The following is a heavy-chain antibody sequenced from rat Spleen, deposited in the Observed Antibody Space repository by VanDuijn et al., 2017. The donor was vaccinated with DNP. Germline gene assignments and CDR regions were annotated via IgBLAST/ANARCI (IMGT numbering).Heavy chain of an antibody. D-gene: IGHD4-3*01. J-gene: IGHJ2*01. Sequence: EVQLVESGGGLVQPGRSLKLSCAGSGFSFGDYYMAWVRQAPTKGLDWVASISTDGGHTYYRDSVKGRFTISRDKAKSTLYLQMDSLRSEDTATYYCATQDSGYDYWGQGVMVTVSS. CDR1: GFSFGDYY. V-gene: IGHV5-25*01. CDR2: ISTDGGHT. CDR3: ATQDSGYDY.